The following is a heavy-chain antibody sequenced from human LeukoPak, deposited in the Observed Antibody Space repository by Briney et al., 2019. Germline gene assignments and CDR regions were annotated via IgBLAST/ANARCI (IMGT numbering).Heavy chain of an antibody. CDR1: GFTFDDYA. Sequence: GRSLRLSCAASGFTFDDYAMHWVRQAPGKGLEWVSGISWNGGSIGYADSVKGRFTISRGNAKNSLYLQMNSLRAEDTALYYCAKDFSHYYDSSGSGDDAFDIWGQGTMVTVSS. CDR3: AKDFSHYYDSSGSGDDAFDI. D-gene: IGHD3-22*01. CDR2: ISWNGGSI. J-gene: IGHJ3*02. V-gene: IGHV3-9*01.